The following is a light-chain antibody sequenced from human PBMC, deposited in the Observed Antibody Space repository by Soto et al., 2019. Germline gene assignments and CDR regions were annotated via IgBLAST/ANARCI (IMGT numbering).Light chain of an antibody. Sequence: EIVLQKSPATVSLSPGASSTLSRRDSQSVSSNLAWYQQKPGQAPRLLIYGASTRATGIPARFSGSGSGTDFTLTIRSLEPEDSAVYYCQQRNVWPPVTFGQGTRLEIK. CDR2: GAS. CDR1: QSVSSN. J-gene: IGKJ5*01. V-gene: IGKV3-11*01. CDR3: QQRNVWPPVT.